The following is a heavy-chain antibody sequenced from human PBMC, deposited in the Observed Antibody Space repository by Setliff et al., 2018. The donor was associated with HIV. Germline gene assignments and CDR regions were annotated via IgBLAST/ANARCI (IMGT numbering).Heavy chain of an antibody. J-gene: IGHJ4*02. CDR1: GYSISYGYY. Sequence: PSETLSLTCTVSGYSISYGYYWGWIRQPPGKGLEWVGSVYHTGGTNYNPSLESRLTISVDTSRNQFSLRLSSVTAADTAMYYCAGPYYYGLGNITWGQGTQVTVSS. CDR3: AGPYYYGLGNIT. CDR2: VYHTGGT. V-gene: IGHV4-38-2*02. D-gene: IGHD3-10*01.